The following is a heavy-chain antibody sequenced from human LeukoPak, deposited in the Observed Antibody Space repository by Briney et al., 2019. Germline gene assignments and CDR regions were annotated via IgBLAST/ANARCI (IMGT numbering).Heavy chain of an antibody. CDR2: IKQDGSEK. D-gene: IGHD4-17*01. V-gene: IGHV3-7*01. Sequence: GGSLRLSCAASGFTFSSYAMSWVRQAPGKGLEWVANIKQDGSEKYYVDSVKGRFTISRDNAKNSLYLQMNSLRAEDTAVYYCAREEYGEFDYWGQGTLVTVSS. CDR1: GFTFSSYA. J-gene: IGHJ4*02. CDR3: AREEYGEFDY.